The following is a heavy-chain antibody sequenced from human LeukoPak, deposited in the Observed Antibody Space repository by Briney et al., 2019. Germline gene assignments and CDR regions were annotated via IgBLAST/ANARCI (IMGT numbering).Heavy chain of an antibody. J-gene: IGHJ4*02. Sequence: PSETLSLTCTISRDSISGKYWSWIRQSPGKGLEWIGYIYDSGSTNYNPSLASRVTISVDTSKNQFSLRLTSVTAADTAVYYCTRDHGRSIVLQWGQGILVTVSS. CDR3: TRDHGRSIVLQ. CDR1: RDSISGKY. V-gene: IGHV4-59*12. D-gene: IGHD1-26*01. CDR2: IYDSGST.